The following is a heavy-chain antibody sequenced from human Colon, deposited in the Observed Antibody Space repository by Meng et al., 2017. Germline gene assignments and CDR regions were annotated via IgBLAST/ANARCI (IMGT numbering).Heavy chain of an antibody. V-gene: IGHV3-7*01. CDR3: ERVAWRTADY. D-gene: IGHD1-1*01. J-gene: IGHJ4*02. Sequence: GESLKISSVASGFTFSNYWMSWVRQAPGKGLAWVAHIKQDGSEKYYVDSVRGRLPISRDNAENSLYLQVNSLRVEDTAVYYCERVAWRTADYWGQGTLVTVSS. CDR2: IKQDGSEK. CDR1: GFTFSNYW.